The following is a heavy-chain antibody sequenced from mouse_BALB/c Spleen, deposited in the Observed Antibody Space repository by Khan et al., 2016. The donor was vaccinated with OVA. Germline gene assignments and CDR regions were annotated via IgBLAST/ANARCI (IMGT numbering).Heavy chain of an antibody. V-gene: IGHV2-9*02. Sequence: QVQLKQSGPGLVAPSQSLSITCTVSGFSLTSYGVHWVRQPSGKGLEWLGIIWAGGSTYYNSALMSRLSISKDNSKSQVFLKMNSLQAVDTAMYYCARDDGGGNDAMDYWGQGTSVTVSS. J-gene: IGHJ4*01. CDR2: IWAGGST. CDR3: ARDDGGGNDAMDY. D-gene: IGHD2-1*01. CDR1: GFSLTSYG.